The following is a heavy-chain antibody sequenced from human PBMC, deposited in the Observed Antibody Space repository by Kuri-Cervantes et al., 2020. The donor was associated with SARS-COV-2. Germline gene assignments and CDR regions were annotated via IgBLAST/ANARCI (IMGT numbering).Heavy chain of an antibody. CDR2: IYPGDSDI. Sequence: GESLKISCQASGYSFTSYWIGWVRLLPGKGLEWMASIYPGDSDIKYNPSFQGQVSISADKSLSTAFLHWDSLKASDTGMYYCARQEEGAFDIWGQGTMVTVSS. CDR1: GYSFTSYW. V-gene: IGHV5-51*01. J-gene: IGHJ3*02. CDR3: ARQEEGAFDI.